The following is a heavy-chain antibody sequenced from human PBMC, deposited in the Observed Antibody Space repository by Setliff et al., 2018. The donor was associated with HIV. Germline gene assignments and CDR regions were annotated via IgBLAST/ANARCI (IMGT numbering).Heavy chain of an antibody. J-gene: IGHJ6*03. CDR2: IYHSGGT. CDR1: GYSISSGYY. V-gene: IGHV4-38-2*01. CDR3: ARVGASGVPSTMDYYYYMDV. D-gene: IGHD3-10*01. Sequence: PSETLSLTCAVSGYSISSGYYWGWIRQPPGRGPEWIGNIYHSGGTHYNPSLRSRVTISVDTSKNHFSLKLSSVTAADTAVYYCARVGASGVPSTMDYYYYMDVWGKGTTVTVSS.